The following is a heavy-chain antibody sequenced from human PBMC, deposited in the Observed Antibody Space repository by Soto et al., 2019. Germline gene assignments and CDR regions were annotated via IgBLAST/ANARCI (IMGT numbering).Heavy chain of an antibody. CDR2: GYDVDGQ. V-gene: IGHV3-53*01. CDR3: ATWLQREHAYDV. Sequence: DVQLVESGGGLIQRGGALRLSCAAVGIAVRGKKYVAWVRQASGQGLGWVSGGYDVDGQYYADSVKGRFTTSRDISKTTVYLEMNDLGPADTAIYYCATWLQREHAYDVWGLGTTFTVSS. J-gene: IGHJ3*01. D-gene: IGHD1-1*01. CDR1: GIAVRGKKY.